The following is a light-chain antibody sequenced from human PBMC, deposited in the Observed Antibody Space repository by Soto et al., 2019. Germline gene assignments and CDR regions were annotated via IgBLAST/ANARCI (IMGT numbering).Light chain of an antibody. Sequence: QSALTQPASVSGSPGQSITISCTETSSDVGDYIYVSWYQQHPGKAPKLMIYDVTNRTSGVSNRFSGSKSGNTASLTISGLRAEDEAAYYCSSYTTITLWVFGGGTKLTVL. J-gene: IGLJ3*02. CDR3: SSYTTITLWV. CDR2: DVT. CDR1: SSDVGDYIY. V-gene: IGLV2-14*03.